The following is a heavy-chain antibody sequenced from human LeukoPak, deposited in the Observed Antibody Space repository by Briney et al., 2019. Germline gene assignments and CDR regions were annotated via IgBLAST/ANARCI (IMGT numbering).Heavy chain of an antibody. CDR1: GGTFSSYA. Sequence: ASVEVSCKASGGTFSSYAISWVRQAPGQGLEWMGRIIPILGIANYAQKFQGRVTITADKSTSTAYMELSSLRSEDTAVYYCARHPTGNSGYWGQGTLVTVSS. J-gene: IGHJ4*02. V-gene: IGHV1-69*04. D-gene: IGHD3-10*01. CDR2: IIPILGIA. CDR3: ARHPTGNSGY.